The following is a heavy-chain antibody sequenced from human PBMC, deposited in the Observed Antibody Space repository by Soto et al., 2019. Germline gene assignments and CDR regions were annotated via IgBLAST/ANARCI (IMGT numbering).Heavy chain of an antibody. CDR3: ARTVRGRSPVGY. V-gene: IGHV1-69*02. CDR1: GGTFSSYT. CDR2: IIPILGIA. J-gene: IGHJ4*02. Sequence: QVQLVQSGAEVKKPGSSVKVSCKASGGTFSSYTISWVRQAPGQGLEWMGRIIPILGIANYAQKFQGRVTITADKSTSTAYMELSSLRSEDTAVYYCARTVRGRSPVGYWGQGTLVTVSS. D-gene: IGHD1-26*01.